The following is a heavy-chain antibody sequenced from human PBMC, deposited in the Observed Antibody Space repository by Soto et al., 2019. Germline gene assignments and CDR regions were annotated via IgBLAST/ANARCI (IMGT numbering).Heavy chain of an antibody. CDR3: GRGVYHDPSGPFSVVFDV. CDR1: GFTFSNYW. J-gene: IGHJ3*01. CDR2: IKQDGRAA. V-gene: IGHV3-7*04. D-gene: IGHD3-22*01. Sequence: GGSLRLSCEASGFTFSNYWMSWVRQAPGKGLEWVANIKQDGRAAWYVDSVKGRFTISRDNARKSLYLQMNSLRLDDAAVYYCGRGVYHDPSGPFSVVFDVGGPGTMVTVPS.